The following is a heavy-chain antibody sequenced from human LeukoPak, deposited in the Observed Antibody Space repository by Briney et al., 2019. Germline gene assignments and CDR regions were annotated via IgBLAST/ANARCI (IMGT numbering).Heavy chain of an antibody. V-gene: IGHV1-8*01. D-gene: IGHD1-20*01. J-gene: IGHJ4*02. Sequence: ASVKVSCNASGYTFTSYDINWVRQATGQGLEWMGWMNPNSGNTGYAQKFQGRVTMTRNTSISTAYMELSSLRSEDTAVYYCARGRVRVTGAIGYWGQGTLVTVSS. CDR2: MNPNSGNT. CDR1: GYTFTSYD. CDR3: ARGRVRVTGAIGY.